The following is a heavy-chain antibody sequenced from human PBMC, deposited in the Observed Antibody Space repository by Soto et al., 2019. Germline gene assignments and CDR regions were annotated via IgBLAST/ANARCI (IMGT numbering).Heavy chain of an antibody. CDR3: ARDKGYSYGSFDY. CDR1: GFTFSDYY. V-gene: IGHV3-11*06. CDR2: ISSSSSYT. J-gene: IGHJ4*02. Sequence: GGSLRLSCAASGFTFSDYYMSWIRQATGKGLEWVSYISSSSSYTNYADPVKGRFTISRDNAKNSLYLQMNSLRAEDTAVYYCARDKGYSYGSFDYWGQGTLVTVSS. D-gene: IGHD5-18*01.